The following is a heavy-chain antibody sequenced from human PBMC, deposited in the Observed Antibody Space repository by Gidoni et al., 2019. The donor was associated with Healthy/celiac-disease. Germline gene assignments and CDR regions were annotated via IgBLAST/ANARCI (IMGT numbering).Heavy chain of an antibody. CDR2: IYPGDSDT. Sequence: EVQLVQSGAAVNKPGESLKISCKGSGYSFTSYWIGWVRQMPGKGLEWRGIIYPGDSDTRYSPSCQGQVTISADKSISTAYLQWSSLKASDTAMYYCARQLNCRSGYCPFDYWGQGTLVTVSS. D-gene: IGHD3-3*01. CDR1: GYSFTSYW. V-gene: IGHV5-51*01. J-gene: IGHJ4*02. CDR3: ARQLNCRSGYCPFDY.